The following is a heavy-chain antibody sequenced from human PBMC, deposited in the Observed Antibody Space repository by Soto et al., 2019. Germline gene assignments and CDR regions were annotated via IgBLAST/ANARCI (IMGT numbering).Heavy chain of an antibody. D-gene: IGHD3-10*01. CDR2: ISCDGGST. J-gene: IGHJ6*02. Sequence: GRYLRLSCEDSGSTFDAYTMHWVRQAPGQGLEWGSLISCDGGSTYYADSVKGRCTISRDNSKNSLYLQMNSLRTEDTALYYCAKEHPGPNYYGSGSAMDVWGQGTTVAVSS. V-gene: IGHV3-43*01. CDR3: AKEHPGPNYYGSGSAMDV. CDR1: GSTFDAYT.